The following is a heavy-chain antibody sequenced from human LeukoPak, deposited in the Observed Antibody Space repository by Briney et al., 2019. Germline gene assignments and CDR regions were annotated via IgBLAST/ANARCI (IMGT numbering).Heavy chain of an antibody. V-gene: IGHV3-7*04. Sequence: PGGSLRLSCVASGFTFGNFWMSWVRHSPGRGLEWVANIHPEGDEKYHVESVMGRFTISRDNAESSLFLQMNGLRAEDTAVYYCARGDAFSRDHWGQGTLVTVSS. CDR3: ARGDAFSRDH. CDR2: IHPEGDEK. J-gene: IGHJ4*02. CDR1: GFTFGNFW.